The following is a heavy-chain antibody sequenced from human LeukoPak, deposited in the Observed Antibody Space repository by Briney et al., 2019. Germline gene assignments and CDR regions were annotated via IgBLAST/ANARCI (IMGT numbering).Heavy chain of an antibody. CDR1: GGTFSSYS. Sequence: SVKVSCKASGGTFSSYSINWVRQAPGQGLEWMGRIIPIFDITNYAQKFHGRVTITADKSTTTAYMELSSLRFEDTAVYYCVSQCDGVVTFTCPVDPWGQGTLVTVSS. D-gene: IGHD2-2*01. CDR3: VSQCDGVVTFTCPVDP. CDR2: IIPIFDIT. V-gene: IGHV1-69*02. J-gene: IGHJ5*02.